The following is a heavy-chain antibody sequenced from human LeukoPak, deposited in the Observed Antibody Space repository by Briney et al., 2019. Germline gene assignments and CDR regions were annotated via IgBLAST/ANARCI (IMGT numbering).Heavy chain of an antibody. CDR2: IYYSGST. V-gene: IGHV4-59*01. D-gene: IGHD6-13*01. CDR3: AGTIAAASSWFDP. CDR1: GGSISSYY. J-gene: IGHJ5*02. Sequence: SETLSLTCTVSGGSISSYYWSWIRQPPGKGLEWTGYIYYSGSTNYNPSLKSRVTISVDTSKNQFSLKLSSVTAADTAVYYCAGTIAAASSWFDPWGQGTLVTVSS.